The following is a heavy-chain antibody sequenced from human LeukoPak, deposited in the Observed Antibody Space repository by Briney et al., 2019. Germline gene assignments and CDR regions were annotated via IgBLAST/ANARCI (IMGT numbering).Heavy chain of an antibody. D-gene: IGHD6-6*01. CDR2: IDSRGSA. CDR1: GGSISNYY. J-gene: IGHJ5*02. Sequence: SETLSLTCTVSGGSISNYYWTWIRQPPGKGLQWIGDIDSRGSAKYNSSLKSRVTISIDTSKNQFSLNLTSVTAADTAVYYCARQTRRLAARCSVNGVGWFDPWGQGTLVAVSS. V-gene: IGHV4-4*09. CDR3: ARQTRRLAARCSVNGVGWFDP.